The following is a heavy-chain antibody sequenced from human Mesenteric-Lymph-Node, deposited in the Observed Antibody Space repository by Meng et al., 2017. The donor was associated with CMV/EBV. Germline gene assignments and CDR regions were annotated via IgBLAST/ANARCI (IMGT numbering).Heavy chain of an antibody. D-gene: IGHD3-22*01. CDR2: INPNSGGT. V-gene: IGHV1-2*02. CDR1: GYTFTGYY. CDR3: ARDRPLDYYDSSGYLDY. J-gene: IGHJ4*02. Sequence: ASVKVSCKASGYTFTGYYMHWVRQAPGQGLEWMGWINPNSGGTNYAQKFQGRVTMTRDTSISTAYMELSRLRSDDTAVYYCARDRPLDYYDSSGYLDYRGQGTLVTVSS.